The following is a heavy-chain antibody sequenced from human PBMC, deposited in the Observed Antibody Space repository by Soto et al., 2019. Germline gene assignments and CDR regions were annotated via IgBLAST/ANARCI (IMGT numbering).Heavy chain of an antibody. Sequence: ASVKVSCKASGYSFTNYYMHWLRLAPGQGLEWMGTINAGGGYTNYAQRFQGRVTMTRDTSTSTVSMELSSLRYEDTALYYCTTGGAIVVVTAPFDLWCQGTLVTVSS. D-gene: IGHD2-21*02. CDR3: TTGGAIVVVTAPFDL. CDR1: GYSFTNYY. V-gene: IGHV1-46*03. CDR2: INAGGGYT. J-gene: IGHJ5*02.